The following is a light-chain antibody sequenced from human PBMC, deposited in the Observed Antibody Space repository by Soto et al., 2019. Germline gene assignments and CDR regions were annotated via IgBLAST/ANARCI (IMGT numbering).Light chain of an antibody. CDR2: TAS. CDR3: QQSFIAPYT. V-gene: IGKV1-39*01. Sequence: DLQMTQSPSSLSASVGDRVIITCRASQSISNYLSWYQQKPGKAPYLLIYTASDLENGVPSRFSGGGSGTDFTLTISSLQPEDFATYYCQQSFIAPYTFGQGTKVEIK. CDR1: QSISNY. J-gene: IGKJ2*01.